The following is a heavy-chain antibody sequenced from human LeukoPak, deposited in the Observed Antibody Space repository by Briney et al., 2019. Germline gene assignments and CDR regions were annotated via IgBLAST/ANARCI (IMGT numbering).Heavy chain of an antibody. D-gene: IGHD3-16*01. CDR3: ARSQGGVDLYYFDY. CDR1: GYTFTSYY. CDR2: INPSGGGT. V-gene: IGHV1-46*01. Sequence: GASVKVSCKASGYTFTSYYVHWVRQAPGKGLEWMGVINPSGGGTTYAQTFQGRVTMTRDTSTSTVYVELSSLRSEDTAVYYCARSQGGVDLYYFDYWGQGTLVTVSS. J-gene: IGHJ4*02.